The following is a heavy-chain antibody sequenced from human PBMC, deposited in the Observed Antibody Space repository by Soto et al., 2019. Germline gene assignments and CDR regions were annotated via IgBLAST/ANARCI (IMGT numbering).Heavy chain of an antibody. CDR1: GFSLSTSGVG. J-gene: IGHJ5*02. Sequence: QITLKESGPTLVKPTQTLTLTCTFSGFSLSTSGVGVAWIRQPPGKALECLALIYWDDDKRYSPSLKSRLTISKETTKNQVVLTMTNMDPVDTATYYCAHIPNYYQYNWFDPWGQGTLVTVSS. V-gene: IGHV2-5*02. CDR3: AHIPNYYQYNWFDP. D-gene: IGHD3-10*01. CDR2: IYWDDDK.